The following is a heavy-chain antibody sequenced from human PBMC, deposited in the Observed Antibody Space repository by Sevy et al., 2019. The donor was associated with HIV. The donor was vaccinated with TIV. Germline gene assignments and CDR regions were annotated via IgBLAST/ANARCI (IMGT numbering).Heavy chain of an antibody. J-gene: IGHJ6*03. CDR3: ARDSQNIVVVPAATINYYYSYYMDV. D-gene: IGHD2-2*01. CDR1: GFTFSSYW. Sequence: GGSLRLTCAASGFTFSSYWMSWVRRAPGKGLEWVANLKQDGSERDYEDSVKGRFTISRDNTKNSLYLQMNSLRVEDTAVYYCARDSQNIVVVPAATINYYYSYYMDVWGKGTTVTVSS. V-gene: IGHV3-7*01. CDR2: LKQDGSER.